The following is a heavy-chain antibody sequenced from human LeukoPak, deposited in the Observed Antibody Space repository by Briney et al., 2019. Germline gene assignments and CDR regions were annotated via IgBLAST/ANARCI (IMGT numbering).Heavy chain of an antibody. CDR1: GGSISSYY. J-gene: IGHJ4*02. Sequence: PSETLSLTCTVSGGSISSYYWSWIRQPPGKGLEWIGYIYYSGNTNYNPSLKSRVTISVDTSKNQFSLKLSSVTAADTAVYYCARAPGIAAAGTGYWGQGTLVTVSS. V-gene: IGHV4-59*08. D-gene: IGHD6-13*01. CDR3: ARAPGIAAAGTGY. CDR2: IYYSGNT.